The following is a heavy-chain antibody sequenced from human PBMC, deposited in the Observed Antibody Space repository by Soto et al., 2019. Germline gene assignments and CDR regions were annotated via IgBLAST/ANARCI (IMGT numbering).Heavy chain of an antibody. D-gene: IGHD5-12*01. CDR1: GGTFNNYP. CDR2: SIPIFGTA. CDR3: ARGRGYSGDDHYYYFDMDV. J-gene: IGHJ6*02. V-gene: IGHV1-69*01. Sequence: QVQLVQSGAEGKKPASSVKVSCKASGGTFNNYPITWVRQAPGEGLEWVGGSIPIFGTANYAQNFQGRVTISVDESTSTAYMELSSLRSEDTAVYYCARGRGYSGDDHYYYFDMDVWGQGTTVTVSS.